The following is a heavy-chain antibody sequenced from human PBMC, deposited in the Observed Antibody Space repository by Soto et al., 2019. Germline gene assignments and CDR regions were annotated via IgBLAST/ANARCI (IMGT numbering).Heavy chain of an antibody. J-gene: IGHJ5*01. V-gene: IGHV1-45*02. CDR1: GYIFTYRY. D-gene: IGHD5-18*01. CDR2: IIPYNGNT. CDR3: ARSALDDDGYHYMDS. Sequence: SVKVSCKASGYIFTYRYLYWVRQAPGQALEWMGWIIPYNGNTNYAQKFQDRFSITRESSLSTVYMELRSLRSDDTGMYYCARSALDDDGYHYMDSWGQ.